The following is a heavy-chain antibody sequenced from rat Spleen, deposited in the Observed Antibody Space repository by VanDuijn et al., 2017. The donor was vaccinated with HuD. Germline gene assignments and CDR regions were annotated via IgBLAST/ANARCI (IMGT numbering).Heavy chain of an antibody. CDR1: GFTFSGYA. Sequence: EVQLVESGGGLVQPGRSLKLSCAASGFTFSGYAMAWVRQAPKKGLEWVATIIYDGSSTYYRDSVKGRFTISRDNAKSTLYLQMDSLRSEDTATYYCATDPVGAYYFDYWGQGVMVTVSS. CDR2: IIYDGSST. V-gene: IGHV5-17*01. D-gene: IGHD3-8*01. CDR3: ATDPVGAYYFDY. J-gene: IGHJ2*01.